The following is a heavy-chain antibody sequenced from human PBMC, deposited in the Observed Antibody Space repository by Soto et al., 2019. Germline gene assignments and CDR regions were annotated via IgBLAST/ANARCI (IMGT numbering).Heavy chain of an antibody. J-gene: IGHJ3*02. CDR1: GLTFRGKKY. V-gene: IGHV3-53*01. CDR3: ASWLEREHAYDI. Sequence: DVQLVASGGGLIQPGGSLRLSCAALGLTFRGKKYITWVRQAPGKGLGWVSALYDVDGTSYADSAKGRFTISRDNSNNIIYLQMNSLGPDDTAVYYCASWLEREHAYDIWGLGTMVTVSS. CDR2: LYDVDGT. D-gene: IGHD1-1*01.